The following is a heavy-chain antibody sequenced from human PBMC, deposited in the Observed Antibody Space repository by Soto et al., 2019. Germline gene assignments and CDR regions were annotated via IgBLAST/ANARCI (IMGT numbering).Heavy chain of an antibody. J-gene: IGHJ3*02. CDR2: ISGSGGST. V-gene: IGHV3-23*01. Sequence: GSLRLSCAASGFTFSSFAMSWVRQAPGKGLEWVSAISGSGGSTYYADSVKGRFTISRDNTKNTLYLQMNSLRAEDTAVYYCAKYYCDSSGYVSPIDAFDIWGQGTMVTVSS. CDR1: GFTFSSFA. D-gene: IGHD3-22*01. CDR3: AKYYCDSSGYVSPIDAFDI.